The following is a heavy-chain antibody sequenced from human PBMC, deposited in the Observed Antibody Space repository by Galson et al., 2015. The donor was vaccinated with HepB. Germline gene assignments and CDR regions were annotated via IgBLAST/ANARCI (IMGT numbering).Heavy chain of an antibody. CDR3: AREGPDYYDSSGYCHYRFDY. D-gene: IGHD3-22*01. CDR2: IIPIFGTA. V-gene: IGHV1-69*13. Sequence: SVKVSCKASGGTVSSYAISWVRQAPGQGLEWMGGIIPIFGTANYAQKFQGRVTITADESTSTAYMELSSLRSEDTAVYYCAREGPDYYDSSGYCHYRFDYWGQGTLVTVSS. CDR1: GGTVSSYA. J-gene: IGHJ4*02.